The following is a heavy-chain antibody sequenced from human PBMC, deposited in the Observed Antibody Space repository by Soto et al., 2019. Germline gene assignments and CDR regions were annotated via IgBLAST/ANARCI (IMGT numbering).Heavy chain of an antibody. CDR2: ITYDGANG. J-gene: IGHJ4*02. D-gene: IGHD1-26*01. V-gene: IGHV3-30*09. CDR3: ARAFSGSYPNFDY. Sequence: GGSLRLSCLASGFIFRSYAMNWVRQAPGKGLEWVAVITYDGANGYYADSVRGRFAISRDNSKSTLFLQMNSLRPEDTAVYYCARAFSGSYPNFDYWGQGTLVTVSS. CDR1: GFIFRSYA.